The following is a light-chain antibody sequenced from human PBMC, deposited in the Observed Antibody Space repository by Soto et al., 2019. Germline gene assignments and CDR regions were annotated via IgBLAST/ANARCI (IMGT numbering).Light chain of an antibody. V-gene: IGKV3-11*01. J-gene: IGKJ5*01. CDR1: QSVSRY. Sequence: EIVMPQSPRTLSLSPVESAALXCGASQSVSRYLAWYQQKPDQAPRLLIYDAFNRATGIPARFSGSGSGTDFTLTISSLEPEDFVVYYCQQRSNWPITFGQGTRLEI. CDR3: QQRSNWPIT. CDR2: DAF.